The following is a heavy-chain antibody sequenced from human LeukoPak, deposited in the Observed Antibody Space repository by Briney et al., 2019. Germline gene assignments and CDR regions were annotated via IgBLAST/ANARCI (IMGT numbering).Heavy chain of an antibody. Sequence: ASVKVSCKASGYTFTSYDINWVRQATGQGLEWMGWMNPNSGNTGYAQKFQGRVTMTRNTSISTAYMELSSLRSEGTAVYFCARARRLVHDTSFYIDSWGQGTLVTVSS. CDR3: ARARRLVHDTSFYIDS. V-gene: IGHV1-8*01. D-gene: IGHD1-1*01. CDR2: MNPNSGNT. CDR1: GYTFTSYD. J-gene: IGHJ4*02.